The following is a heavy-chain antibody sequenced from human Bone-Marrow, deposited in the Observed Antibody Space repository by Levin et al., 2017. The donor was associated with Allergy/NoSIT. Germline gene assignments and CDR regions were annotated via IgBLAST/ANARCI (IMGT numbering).Heavy chain of an antibody. CDR2: MYSGGTT. V-gene: IGHV3-53*01. J-gene: IGHJ4*02. CDR1: GFTVGNNY. CDR3: AGEPSRGY. Sequence: GESLKISCAASGFTVGNNYMSWVRQAPGKGLEWVSLMYSGGTTSYANSVQGRFTISRDSSKNTLYLQMDSLRVEDTAVYYCAGEPSRGYWGQGTLVTVSS. D-gene: IGHD6-6*01.